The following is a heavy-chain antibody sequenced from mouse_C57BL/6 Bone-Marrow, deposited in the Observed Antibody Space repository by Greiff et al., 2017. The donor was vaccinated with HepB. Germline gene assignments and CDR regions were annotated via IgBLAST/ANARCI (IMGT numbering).Heavy chain of an antibody. CDR1: GYTFTSYW. CDR2: IDPKSGGT. CDR3: ASSTGTYLAY. V-gene: IGHV1-72*01. Sequence: QVQLQQPGAELVKPGASVKLSCKASGYTFTSYWMQWVKQRPGRGLEWIGRIDPKSGGTKYNEKFKSKATLTGDKPSSTAYMQLSSLTSEDSAVYYCASSTGTYLAYWGQGTLVTVSA. D-gene: IGHD4-1*02. J-gene: IGHJ3*01.